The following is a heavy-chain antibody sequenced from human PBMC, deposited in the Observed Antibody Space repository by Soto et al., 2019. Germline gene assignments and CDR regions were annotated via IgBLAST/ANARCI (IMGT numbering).Heavy chain of an antibody. V-gene: IGHV3-23*01. Sequence: PGGSLRLSCAASGLTFSSSAMNWVRQAPGEGLQWVSAISGSGVDTYYADSVKGRFTISRDNSYNTLYLQMNSLRAEDTAVYYCAKDWRTTRWTSGFDIWGQGTMVTVSS. CDR1: GLTFSSSA. CDR2: ISGSGVDT. CDR3: AKDWRTTRWTSGFDI. J-gene: IGHJ3*02. D-gene: IGHD1-1*01.